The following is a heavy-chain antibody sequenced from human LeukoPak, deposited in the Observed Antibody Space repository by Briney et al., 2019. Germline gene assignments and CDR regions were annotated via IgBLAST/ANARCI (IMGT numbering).Heavy chain of an antibody. CDR1: GFTFSSYA. V-gene: IGHV3-23*01. CDR3: AKGIAGSRPPFDY. J-gene: IGHJ4*02. CDR2: ISGSGGST. Sequence: PGGSLRLSCEASGFTFSSYAMSWVRQAPGKGLDWVSGISGSGGSTYYADSVKGRFTISRDNSKNTLYLQMNSLRAEDTAVHYCAKGIAGSRPPFDYWGQGTLVTVSS.